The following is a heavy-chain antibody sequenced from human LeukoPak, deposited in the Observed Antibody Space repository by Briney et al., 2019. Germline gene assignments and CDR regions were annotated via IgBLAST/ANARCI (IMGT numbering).Heavy chain of an antibody. J-gene: IGHJ4*02. D-gene: IGHD6-13*01. CDR2: ISYDGSNK. V-gene: IGHV3-30*04. Sequence: GGSLRLSCAASGFTFSSYAMHWVRQAPGKGLEWVAVISYDGSNKYYADSVKGRFTISRDNSKYTLYLQMNSLRAEDTAVYYCAKAGQQLGWYYFDYWGQGTLVTVSS. CDR3: AKAGQQLGWYYFDY. CDR1: GFTFSSYA.